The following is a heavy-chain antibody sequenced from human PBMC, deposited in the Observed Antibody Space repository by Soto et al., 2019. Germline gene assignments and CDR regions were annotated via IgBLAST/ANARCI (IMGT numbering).Heavy chain of an antibody. CDR2: INPATGAA. CDR1: GYPVTAYY. Sequence: QLHLVQSGAVVKKPGASVTVSCSASGYPVTAYYMHWVRQAPGRGLEWMGGINPATGAAKYTQTFQGRVTMTRDTATSTVFMEPSGPTSEDPAVFYCARGGGVGVAGSAAFDMWGQGTLVTVSS. D-gene: IGHD3-3*01. CDR3: ARGGGVGVAGSAAFDM. J-gene: IGHJ3*02. V-gene: IGHV1-2*02.